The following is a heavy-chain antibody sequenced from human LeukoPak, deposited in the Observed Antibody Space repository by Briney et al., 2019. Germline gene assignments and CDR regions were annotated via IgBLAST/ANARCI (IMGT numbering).Heavy chain of an antibody. V-gene: IGHV4-59*11. CDR1: GGSISSHY. CDR3: ARHRRYYDTRGSPLGWFDP. D-gene: IGHD3-22*01. CDR2: IYYSGST. Sequence: SETLSLTCTVSGGSISSHYWSWIRQPPGKGLEWIGYIYYSGSTNYNPSLKSRVTISVDTSKNQFSLKLSSVTAADTAVYYCARHRRYYDTRGSPLGWFDPWGQGTLVTVSS. J-gene: IGHJ5*02.